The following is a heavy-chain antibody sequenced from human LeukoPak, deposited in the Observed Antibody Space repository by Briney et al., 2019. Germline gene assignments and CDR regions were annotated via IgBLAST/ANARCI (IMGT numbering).Heavy chain of an antibody. CDR1: GFTFSTFW. Sequence: GGSLRLSCAASGFTFSTFWMTWDRQAPGKGLEWLANIKEDGSETYYVDSVKGRFTISRDNAKSSLYLQMNTLRFEDTAVYYCARDGPRSGESSYDYWGQGTLVTVSS. CDR3: ARDGPRSGESSYDY. CDR2: IKEDGSET. J-gene: IGHJ4*02. D-gene: IGHD2-15*01. V-gene: IGHV3-7*05.